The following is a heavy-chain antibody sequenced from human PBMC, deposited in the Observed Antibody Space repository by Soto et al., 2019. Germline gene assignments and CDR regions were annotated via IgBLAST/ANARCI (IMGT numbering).Heavy chain of an antibody. V-gene: IGHV3-48*03. CDR1: GFTFNSYE. J-gene: IGHJ4*02. D-gene: IGHD3-3*01. CDR2: ISTSGNII. CDR3: ARDGGFLEWLDY. Sequence: EVQLVESGGGLVQPGGSLRLSCAASGFTFNSYEMNWVRQAPGKGLEWVAHISTSGNIIYYADSVKGRFTISRDNANKSLYLQMYSLRAEDTAIYYCARDGGFLEWLDYWGQGTLVTVSS.